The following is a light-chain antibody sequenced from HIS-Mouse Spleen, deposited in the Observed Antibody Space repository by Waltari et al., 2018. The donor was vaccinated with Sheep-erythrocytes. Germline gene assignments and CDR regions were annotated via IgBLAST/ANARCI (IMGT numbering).Light chain of an antibody. CDR1: QSLVHSDGNTY. CDR2: KVS. V-gene: IGKV2-30*02. J-gene: IGKJ2*01. Sequence: DVVMTQSPLSLPVTLGQPASISCRSSQSLVHSDGNTYLNWFQPRPGQSPRRLIYKVSNRDSGVPDRFSGSGSGTDFTLKISRVEAEDVGVYYCMQGTFGQGTKLEIK. CDR3: MQGT.